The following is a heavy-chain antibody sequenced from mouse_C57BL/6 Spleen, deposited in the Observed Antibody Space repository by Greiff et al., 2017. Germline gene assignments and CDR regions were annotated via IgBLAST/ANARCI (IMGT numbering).Heavy chain of an antibody. J-gene: IGHJ4*01. D-gene: IGHD1-1*01. CDR2: FHPYNDDT. Sequence: QVTLKESGAELVKPGASVKMSCKASGYTFTTYPIEWMKQNHGKSLEWIGNFHPYNDDTKYNEKFKGKATLTVEKSSSTVYLELSRLTSDDSAVYYCARRRYYGSSYDYAMDYWGQGTSVTVSS. V-gene: IGHV1-47*01. CDR1: GYTFTTYP. CDR3: ARRRYYGSSYDYAMDY.